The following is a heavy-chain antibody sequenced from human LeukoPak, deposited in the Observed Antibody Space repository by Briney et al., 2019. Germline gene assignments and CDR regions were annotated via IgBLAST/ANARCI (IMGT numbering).Heavy chain of an antibody. D-gene: IGHD6-13*01. CDR1: GDSISSYY. J-gene: IGHJ5*02. Sequence: PSETLSLTCTVSGDSISSYYWSWIRQPPGKRLEWIGYIYYSGSTDYNPSLKSRVTISVDTSKNQFSLKLSSVTAADTAVYYCARLLPPYSSSVVNWFDPWGQGTLVTVSS. CDR2: IYYSGST. V-gene: IGHV4-59*01. CDR3: ARLLPPYSSSVVNWFDP.